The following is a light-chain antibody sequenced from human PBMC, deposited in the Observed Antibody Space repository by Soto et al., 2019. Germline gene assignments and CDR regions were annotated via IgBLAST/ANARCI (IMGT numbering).Light chain of an antibody. V-gene: IGLV1-44*01. CDR3: AAWDSGLNGVL. CDR2: NNY. J-gene: IGLJ2*01. Sequence: QSVLTQPPSASGTPGQRVTISCSGSSSNIGSNTVNWYRQFPGTAPKLLIYNNYKRPSGVPDRFSGSRSATSASLAISGLQSDDEADYYCAAWDSGLNGVLFGGGTKVTVL. CDR1: SSNIGSNT.